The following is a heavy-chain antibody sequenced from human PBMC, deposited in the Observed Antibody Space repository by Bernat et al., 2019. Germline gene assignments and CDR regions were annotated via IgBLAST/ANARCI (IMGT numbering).Heavy chain of an antibody. CDR1: GFTFSSYA. CDR2: ISYDGSNK. V-gene: IGHV3-30*01. D-gene: IGHD2-2*01. J-gene: IGHJ6*03. Sequence: QVQLVESGGGEVQPGRSLRLSCAASGFTFSSYAMHWVRQAPGKGLEWVAVISYDGSNKYYADSVKGRFTISRDNSKNTLYLQMNSLRAEDTAVYYCARDQLPLLYYYYYMDVWGKGTTVTVSS. CDR3: ARDQLPLLYYYYYMDV.